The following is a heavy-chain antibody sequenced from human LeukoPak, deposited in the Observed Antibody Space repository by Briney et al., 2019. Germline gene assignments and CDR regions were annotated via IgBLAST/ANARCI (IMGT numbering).Heavy chain of an antibody. J-gene: IGHJ4*02. CDR1: GDSVSSTGAG. CDR2: TYYRSKWYN. CDR3: ARDTRDTENWEPVPSFDY. V-gene: IGHV6-1*01. Sequence: SQTLSLTCAISGDSVSSTGAGWNWIRQSPSRGLEWLGRTYYRSKWYNDYWGSVKSRVSIKADTPKNLFSLQLRFVTPNDAAVYYCARDTRDTENWEPVPSFDYWGQGILVAVSS. D-gene: IGHD1-26*01.